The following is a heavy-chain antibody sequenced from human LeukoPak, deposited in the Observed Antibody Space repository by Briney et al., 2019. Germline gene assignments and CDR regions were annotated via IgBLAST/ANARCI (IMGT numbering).Heavy chain of an antibody. Sequence: SGTLSLTCAVSGDSITSSEWWSWVRQPPGKGLEWIGGIYYSGSTNYNPSLKSRVTISLDKSTNQFSLKLSSVTAADTAVYYCARGSNWGFYWGQGTLVTVSS. J-gene: IGHJ4*02. CDR2: IYYSGST. V-gene: IGHV4-4*02. CDR3: ARGSNWGFY. CDR1: GDSITSSEW. D-gene: IGHD7-27*01.